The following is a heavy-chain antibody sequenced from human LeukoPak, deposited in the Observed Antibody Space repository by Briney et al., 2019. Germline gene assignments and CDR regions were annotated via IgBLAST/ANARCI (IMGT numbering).Heavy chain of an antibody. V-gene: IGHV3-30-3*01. CDR1: GFTFSSYA. J-gene: IGHJ4*02. CDR3: ARDRGDQLKGVGY. CDR2: ISYDGSNK. Sequence: GGSLRLSCAASGFTFSSYAMHWVRQAPGKGLEWVAVISYDGSNKYYADSVKGRFTISRDNSKNTLYLQMNSLRAEDTAVYYCARDRGDQLKGVGYWGQGTLVTVSS. D-gene: IGHD3-3*01.